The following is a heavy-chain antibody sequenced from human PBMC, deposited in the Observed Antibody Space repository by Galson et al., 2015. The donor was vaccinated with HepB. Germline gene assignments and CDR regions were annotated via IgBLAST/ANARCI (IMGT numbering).Heavy chain of an antibody. J-gene: IGHJ4*02. D-gene: IGHD4-17*01. CDR1: GYNFITYW. V-gene: IGHV5-10-1*01. CDR2: IDPTDSYA. CDR3: ARHNDGVYLIDY. Sequence: QSGAEVKKPGESLRISCKGSGYNFITYWITWVRQMPGKGLEWMGRIDPTDSYAEYSPPFQGHVTISADKSISTAYLQCSSLKASDTAMYYCARHNDGVYLIDYWGRGILGIVSS.